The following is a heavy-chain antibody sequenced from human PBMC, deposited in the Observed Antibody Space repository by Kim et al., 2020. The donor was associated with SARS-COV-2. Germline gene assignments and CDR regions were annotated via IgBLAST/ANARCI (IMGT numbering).Heavy chain of an antibody. J-gene: IGHJ6*01. V-gene: IGHV1-18*04. CDR1: GYTFTSYG. D-gene: IGHD6-13*01. CDR2: ISAYNGNT. Sequence: ASVKVSCKASGYTFTSYGISWVRQAPGQGLEWMGWISAYNGNTNYARKLQGRVTMTTDTSTRTAYMELRSLRSDDTAVYYCASSSSDRHYYYYGMDVWGQGTTVTVSS. CDR3: ASSSSDRHYYYYGMDV.